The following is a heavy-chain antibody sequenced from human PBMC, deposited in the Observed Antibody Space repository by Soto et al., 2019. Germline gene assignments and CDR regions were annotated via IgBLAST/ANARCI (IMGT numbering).Heavy chain of an antibody. CDR3: ARDHGSTRDVWFGP. CDR2: IIPIFGSA. Sequence: ASENRTCIVSRVAFGSYAISWVRQAPGQGLEWMGGIIPIFGSATYAQNLQGRVTITADESTSTAYMELSSLRSEDTAVYYCARDHGSTRDVWFGPWGQGTLVTVSS. V-gene: IGHV1-69*13. J-gene: IGHJ5*02. CDR1: RVAFGSYA. D-gene: IGHD1-26*01.